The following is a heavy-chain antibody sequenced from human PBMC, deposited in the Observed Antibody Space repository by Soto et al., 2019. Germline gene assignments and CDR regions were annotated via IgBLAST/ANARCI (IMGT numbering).Heavy chain of an antibody. D-gene: IGHD3-22*01. J-gene: IGHJ4*02. CDR3: ARGLHYYDSSGSH. CDR2: ISSSSSYI. CDR1: GVTFCRYS. Sequence: WGSLKLYCGTSGVTFCRYSMNWVRQAPGKGLEWVSSISSSSSYIYYADSVKGRFTISRDNAKNSLYLQMNSLRAEDTAVYYCARGLHYYDSSGSHWGQGTLVTVSS. V-gene: IGHV3-21*01.